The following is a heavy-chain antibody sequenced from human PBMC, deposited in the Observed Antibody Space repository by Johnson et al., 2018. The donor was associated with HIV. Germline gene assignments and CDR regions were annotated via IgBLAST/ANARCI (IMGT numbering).Heavy chain of an antibody. Sequence: QMLLVESGGGLVQPGGSLRLSCAASGFTFSSYAMHWVRQAPGKGLEWVAVISYDGSNKYYADSVKGRFTISRDNSKNTIYLQMNSLKTEDTAVYYCTTGSRIQFWFNDAFDIWGQGTMVTFSS. V-gene: IGHV3-30-3*01. J-gene: IGHJ3*02. CDR1: GFTFSSYA. CDR2: ISYDGSNK. D-gene: IGHD5-18*01. CDR3: TTGSRIQFWFNDAFDI.